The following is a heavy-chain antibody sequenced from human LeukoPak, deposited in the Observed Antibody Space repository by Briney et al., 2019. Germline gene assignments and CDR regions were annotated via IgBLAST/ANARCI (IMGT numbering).Heavy chain of an antibody. Sequence: PGGSLRLSCAASEFTFSTYSMNWVRQAPGEGLEWVSSISSGSTYIYYADSVKGRFTISRDNAKNSLYLQMNSLRAEDMALYYCAKDLYSSSSGQSDYWGQGTLVTVSS. CDR2: ISSGSTYI. J-gene: IGHJ4*02. CDR3: AKDLYSSSSGQSDY. V-gene: IGHV3-21*04. D-gene: IGHD6-6*01. CDR1: EFTFSTYS.